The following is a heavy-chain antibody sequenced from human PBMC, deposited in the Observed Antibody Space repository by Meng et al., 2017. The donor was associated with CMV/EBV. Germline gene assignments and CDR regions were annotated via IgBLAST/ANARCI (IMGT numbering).Heavy chain of an antibody. CDR2: IKQGGSEK. D-gene: IGHD2-8*01. J-gene: IGHJ4*02. CDR1: GFTFSSYW. V-gene: IGHV3-7*01. Sequence: GGSLRLSCAASGFTFSSYWMSWVRQAPGKGLEWVANIKQGGSEKYYVDSVKGRFTISRDNGKNSVYLQMNSLRAEDTAVYYCARDSGRMNYWGQGTLVTVSS. CDR3: ARDSGRMNY.